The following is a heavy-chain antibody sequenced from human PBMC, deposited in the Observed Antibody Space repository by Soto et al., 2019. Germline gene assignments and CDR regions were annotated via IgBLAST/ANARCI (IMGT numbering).Heavy chain of an antibody. D-gene: IGHD6-19*01. V-gene: IGHV3-21*01. Sequence: PGGSLRLSCASSVFTFTAYSMNWVRQAPGKGLEWVSSIASSSFDIYYADSLKGRFTISRDNARNSLYLQMDSLRAEDTAVYYCAKSRGASGWYEFDDWGQGTLVTVSS. CDR3: AKSRGASGWYEFDD. J-gene: IGHJ4*02. CDR2: IASSSFDI. CDR1: VFTFTAYS.